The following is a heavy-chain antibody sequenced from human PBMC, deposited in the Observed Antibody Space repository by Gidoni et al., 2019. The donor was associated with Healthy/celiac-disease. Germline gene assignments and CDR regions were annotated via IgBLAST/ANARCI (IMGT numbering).Heavy chain of an antibody. CDR3: ARGPPYYDFWSGYYLRGSYYYYGMDV. D-gene: IGHD3-3*01. Sequence: EVQLVESGGGLVQPGGSLRLSCAASGFTFSDHYMDWARQAPGKGLEWVGRTRNKANSYTTEYAASVKGRFTISRDDSKNSLYLQINSLKTEDTAVYYCARGPPYYDFWSGYYLRGSYYYYGMDVWGQGTTVTVSS. CDR1: GFTFSDHY. CDR2: TRNKANSYTT. V-gene: IGHV3-72*01. J-gene: IGHJ6*02.